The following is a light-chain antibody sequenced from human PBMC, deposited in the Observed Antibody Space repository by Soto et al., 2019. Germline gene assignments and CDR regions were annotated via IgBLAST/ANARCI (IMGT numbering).Light chain of an antibody. CDR3: QTWGTESYV. CDR2: LNSDGSH. J-gene: IGLJ1*01. CDR1: SGHSSYA. Sequence: QAVLTQSPSASASLGASVKLTCTLSSGHSSYAIAWHQQQPEKGPRYLLKLNSDGSHSKGDGIPDRFSGSSSGAERYLTISSLQSEDEADYYCQTWGTESYVFGTGTQLTVL. V-gene: IGLV4-69*01.